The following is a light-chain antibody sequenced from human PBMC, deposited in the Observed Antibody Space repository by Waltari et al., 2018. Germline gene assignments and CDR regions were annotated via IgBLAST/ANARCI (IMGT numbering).Light chain of an antibody. CDR3: HSRDATGVGGS. V-gene: IGLV3-19*01. Sequence: SSELTQDPVVSVAMGQTVRITCQGDSLRRYYASRYQQRPGQAPILVMFDKNNRPSGVPDRFSGSSSDNSASLTITGAQAEDEASYYCHSRDATGVGGSFGGGTKLTVL. CDR1: SLRRYY. CDR2: DKN. J-gene: IGLJ2*01.